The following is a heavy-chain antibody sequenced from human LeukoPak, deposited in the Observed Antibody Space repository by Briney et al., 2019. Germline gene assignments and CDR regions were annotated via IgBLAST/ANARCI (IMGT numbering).Heavy chain of an antibody. D-gene: IGHD3-10*01. CDR1: GFTFSSYA. V-gene: IGHV3-23*01. CDR2: ISGSGGST. J-gene: IGHJ6*02. Sequence: GGSLRLSCAASGFTFSSYAMSWVRQAPGKGLEWVSAISGSGGSTYYADSVKGRFTISRDNSKNTLYLQMNSLRAEDTAVYYCAKDPYGSGKVRGMDVWGQGTTVTVSS. CDR3: AKDPYGSGKVRGMDV.